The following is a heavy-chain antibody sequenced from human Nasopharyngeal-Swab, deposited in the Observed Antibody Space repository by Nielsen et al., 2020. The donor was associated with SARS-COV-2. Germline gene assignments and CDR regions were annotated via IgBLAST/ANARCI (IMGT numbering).Heavy chain of an antibody. CDR3: ARLGSFDQ. V-gene: IGHV3-15*01. J-gene: IGHJ4*02. Sequence: GGSLRLSCAVSGITFSDAWMTWVRQAPGKGLEWIGRIRSRSNGGTTDYGAPLEGRFSISRDDSENTVYLQMNDLKTEDTAVYYCARLGSFDQWGQGPLVIVS. CDR2: IRSRSNGGTT. CDR1: GITFSDAW.